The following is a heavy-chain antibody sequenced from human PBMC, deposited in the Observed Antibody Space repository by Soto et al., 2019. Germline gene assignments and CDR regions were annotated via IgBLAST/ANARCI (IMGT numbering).Heavy chain of an antibody. J-gene: IGHJ6*02. CDR1: GFTVSSKY. CDR3: ATPPSYYAMDV. V-gene: IGHV3-66*01. Sequence: GGSLRLSCTASGFTVSSKYMSWVRQAPGKGLEWVSVIYSGGTTYYADSVKDRFTISRDNSKNTLYLQMNSLRDEDTAVYYCATPPSYYAMDVWGQGTTVTVSS. CDR2: IYSGGTT.